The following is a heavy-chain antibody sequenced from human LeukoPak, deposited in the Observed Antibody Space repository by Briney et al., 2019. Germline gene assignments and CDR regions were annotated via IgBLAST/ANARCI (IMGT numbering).Heavy chain of an antibody. CDR1: AGSFSGYY. Sequence: SETLSLTCAVYAGSFSGYYWNWIRQPPGKGLEWIGEINHSGGTNYNPSLKSRVTISLDTSKNQFSLRLSSVTAADTAVYYCAREGTYGSESYYTSYYYYGMDVWGQGTTVTVSS. J-gene: IGHJ6*02. CDR3: AREGTYGSESYYTSYYYYGMDV. D-gene: IGHD3-10*01. V-gene: IGHV4-34*01. CDR2: INHSGGT.